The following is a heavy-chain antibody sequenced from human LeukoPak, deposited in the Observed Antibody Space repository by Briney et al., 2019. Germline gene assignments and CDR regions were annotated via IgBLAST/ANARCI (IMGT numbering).Heavy chain of an antibody. V-gene: IGHV3-30*18. CDR3: AKPETGYYYYGMDV. CDR1: GFTFSSYG. J-gene: IGHJ6*02. Sequence: GGSLRLSCAAFGFTFSSYGMHWVRQAPGKGLEWVAVISYDGSNKYYADSVKGRFTISRDNSKNTLYLQMNSLRAEDTAVYYCAKPETGYYYYGMDVWGQGTTVTVSS. CDR2: ISYDGSNK.